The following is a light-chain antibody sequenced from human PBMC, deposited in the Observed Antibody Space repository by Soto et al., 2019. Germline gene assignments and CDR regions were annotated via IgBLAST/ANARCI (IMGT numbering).Light chain of an antibody. CDR3: QQRSNWPIT. CDR2: DAS. J-gene: IGKJ5*01. Sequence: EIVLTQSPATLSLSPGERATLSCRASQSVSSYLAWYQQKPGQAPRLLIYDASNRATGIPARFSGSESGTAFTLTNSSLEHEDFAVYYCQQRSNWPITFGQGTRLEI. V-gene: IGKV3-11*01. CDR1: QSVSSY.